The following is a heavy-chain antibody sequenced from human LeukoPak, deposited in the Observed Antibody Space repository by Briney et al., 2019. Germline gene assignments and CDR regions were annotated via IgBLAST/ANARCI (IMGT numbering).Heavy chain of an antibody. CDR1: GGSISTYY. CDR3: ARAILSGYPDS. CDR2: IYYSGST. Sequence: PSETLSLTCSVSGGSISTYYWTWIRQPPGKGLEWIGYIYYSGSTNYNPSLKSRVTISLDTSKNQFSLKLSSVTAADTAVYYCARAILSGYPDSWGQGTLVIVFS. J-gene: IGHJ4*02. D-gene: IGHD3-3*01. V-gene: IGHV4-59*01.